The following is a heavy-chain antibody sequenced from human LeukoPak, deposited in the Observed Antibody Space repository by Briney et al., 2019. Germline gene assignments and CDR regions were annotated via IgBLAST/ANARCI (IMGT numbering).Heavy chain of an antibody. Sequence: GGSLRLSCAASGFTFSSYAMSWVRQAPGKGLEWVPAISGSGGSTYYADSVKGRFTISRDNSKNALYLQMNSLRAEDTAVYYCAKDRGTAMVGWFDPWGQGTLVTVSS. J-gene: IGHJ5*02. CDR2: ISGSGGST. D-gene: IGHD5-18*01. CDR1: GFTFSSYA. V-gene: IGHV3-23*01. CDR3: AKDRGTAMVGWFDP.